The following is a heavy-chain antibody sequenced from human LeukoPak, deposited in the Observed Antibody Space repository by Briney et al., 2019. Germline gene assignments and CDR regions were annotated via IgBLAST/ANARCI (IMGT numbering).Heavy chain of an antibody. CDR2: IIPIFGTA. Sequence: AASVKVSCKASGGTFSSYAISWVRQAPGQGLEWMGGIIPIFGTANYAQKFQGRVTITTDESTSTAYMGLSSLRSEDTAVYYCAGSGYDGAFDIWGQGTMVAVSS. CDR1: GGTFSSYA. J-gene: IGHJ3*02. CDR3: AGSGYDGAFDI. V-gene: IGHV1-69*05. D-gene: IGHD3-3*01.